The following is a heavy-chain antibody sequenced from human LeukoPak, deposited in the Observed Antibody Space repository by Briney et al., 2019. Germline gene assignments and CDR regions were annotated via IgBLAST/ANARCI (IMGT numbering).Heavy chain of an antibody. CDR1: GGSISSGGYS. CDR2: IYHSGST. Sequence: SETLSLTCAVSGGSISSGGYSWSWIRQPPGKGLEWIGYIYHSGSTYYNPSLKSRVTISVDRSKNQFSLKLSSVTAADTAVYYCAGGGHYYDSSGYYPDAFDIWGQGTMVTVSS. D-gene: IGHD3-22*01. V-gene: IGHV4-30-2*01. J-gene: IGHJ3*02. CDR3: AGGGHYYDSSGYYPDAFDI.